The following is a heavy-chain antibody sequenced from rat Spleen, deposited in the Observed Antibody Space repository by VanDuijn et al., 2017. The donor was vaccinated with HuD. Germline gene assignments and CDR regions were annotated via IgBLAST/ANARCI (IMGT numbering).Heavy chain of an antibody. CDR2: ISSGGNT. CDR1: GFSLTSNG. V-gene: IGHV2S12*01. J-gene: IGHJ3*01. D-gene: IGHD1-12*02. Sequence: QVQLKESGPGLVQPSQTLSLTCTVSGFSLTSNGVSWVRPPPGKGLEWIATISSGGNTYYNSVLTSRLSFSRDTSKSQVFLKMNSLQTEDTAIYFCTRDHSYWGNYYPGEFAYWGQGTLVTVSS. CDR3: TRDHSYWGNYYPGEFAY.